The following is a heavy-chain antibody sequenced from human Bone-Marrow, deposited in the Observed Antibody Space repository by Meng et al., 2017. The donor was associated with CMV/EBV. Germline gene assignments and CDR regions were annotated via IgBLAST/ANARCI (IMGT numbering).Heavy chain of an antibody. D-gene: IGHD4-11*01. CDR3: ARCVCDYNRVPGMDV. Sequence: ASVKVSCKASGYTFTGYYVHWVRQAPGQGLEWMGWINPNSGGTKYAQKFQGRVTMTRDTSISTAYMELSRLRSDDTAVYYCARCVCDYNRVPGMDVWGQGTTVTVSS. CDR1: GYTFTGYY. CDR2: INPNSGGT. J-gene: IGHJ6*02. V-gene: IGHV1-2*02.